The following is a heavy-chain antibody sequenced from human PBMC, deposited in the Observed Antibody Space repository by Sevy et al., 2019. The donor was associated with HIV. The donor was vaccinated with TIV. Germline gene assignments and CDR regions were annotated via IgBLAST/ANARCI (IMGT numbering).Heavy chain of an antibody. Sequence: ASVKVSCKASGYTFTSYGISWVRQAHGQGLKWMGWISAYNGNTNYAQKLQGRVTMTTDTSTSTAYMELRSLRSDDTAVYYCARDRGDFWSGYYEGYFDYWGQGTLVTVSS. J-gene: IGHJ4*02. D-gene: IGHD3-3*01. CDR3: ARDRGDFWSGYYEGYFDY. V-gene: IGHV1-18*01. CDR2: ISAYNGNT. CDR1: GYTFTSYG.